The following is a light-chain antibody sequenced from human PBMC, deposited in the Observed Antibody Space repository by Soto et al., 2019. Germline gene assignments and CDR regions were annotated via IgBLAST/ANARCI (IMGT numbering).Light chain of an antibody. V-gene: IGKV1-39*01. Sequence: DIPLTQSPSSLSASLGDSVSTSCRASQNIDNHLHWYRQKSGKAPEVLIYAASTLRDGVSSRFSGSGYGTEFTLTINNLQPEDFATYYCQQSSSSPPITFGQGTRLDI. CDR2: AAS. CDR1: QNIDNH. J-gene: IGKJ5*01. CDR3: QQSSSSPPIT.